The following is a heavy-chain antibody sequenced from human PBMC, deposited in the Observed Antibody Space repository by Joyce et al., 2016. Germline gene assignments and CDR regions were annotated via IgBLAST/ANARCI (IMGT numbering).Heavy chain of an antibody. J-gene: IGHJ3*02. Sequence: RISCTASEFTFSNYGMHWVRQAPGKGLEGVAGISYDGSDEHYTDPGKGRFTISRDNSENTLFLQMSSLRGDDTAVYYCARGPEWQWLGTFDIWGRGTMVTVSS. CDR1: EFTFSNYG. CDR2: ISYDGSDE. D-gene: IGHD6-19*01. CDR3: ARGPEWQWLGTFDI. V-gene: IGHV3-30*03.